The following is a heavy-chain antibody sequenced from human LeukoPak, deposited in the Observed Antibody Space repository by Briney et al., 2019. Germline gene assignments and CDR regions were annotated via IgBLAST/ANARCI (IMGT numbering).Heavy chain of an antibody. V-gene: IGHV1-2*02. CDR2: INPNSGGT. D-gene: IGHD3-9*01. CDR1: GYTFTGYY. CDR3: ARVRDILTGYYD. J-gene: IGHJ4*02. Sequence: ASVKVSCKASGYTFTGYYMHWVRQAPGQGLEWMGWINPNSGGTNYAQKFQGRVTVTRDTSISTAYMELSRLRSDDTAVYYCARVRDILTGYYDWGQGTLVTVSS.